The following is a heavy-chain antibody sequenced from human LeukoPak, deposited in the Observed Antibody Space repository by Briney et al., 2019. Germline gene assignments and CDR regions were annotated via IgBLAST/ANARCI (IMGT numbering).Heavy chain of an antibody. Sequence: PGGSLRPSCAASGFTFSSYSMNWVRQAPGKGLEWVSYISSSSSTIYYADSVKGRFTISRDNAKNSLYLQMNSLRAEDTAVYYCARGGSGSYGAFDYWGQGTLVTVSS. V-gene: IGHV3-48*01. D-gene: IGHD3-10*01. CDR2: ISSSSSTI. CDR1: GFTFSSYS. J-gene: IGHJ4*02. CDR3: ARGGSGSYGAFDY.